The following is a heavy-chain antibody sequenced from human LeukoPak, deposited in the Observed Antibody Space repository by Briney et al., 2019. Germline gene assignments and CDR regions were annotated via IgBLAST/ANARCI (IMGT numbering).Heavy chain of an antibody. CDR2: LSGSGGST. V-gene: IGHV3-23*01. CDR3: TKSSYYDSSGYYREYYFDY. J-gene: IGHJ4*02. CDR1: GFTFSSYG. D-gene: IGHD3-22*01. Sequence: GGSLRLSCAASGFTFSSYGMSWVRQAPGKGLEWVSSLSGSGGSTYYADSVKGRFTISRGNSKNTLYLQMNSLRAEDTAVYYCTKSSYYDSSGYYREYYFDYWGQGTLVTVSS.